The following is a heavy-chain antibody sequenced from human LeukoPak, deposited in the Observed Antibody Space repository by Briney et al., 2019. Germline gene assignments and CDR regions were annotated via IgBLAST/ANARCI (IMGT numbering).Heavy chain of an antibody. CDR3: ARDWEGPLGYFDY. CDR2: ISSSSSYI. V-gene: IGHV3-21*01. D-gene: IGHD1-26*01. Sequence: GGSLRLSCAASGFNFSSYTMNWVRQAPGKGLEWVSSISSSSSYIYYADSVKGRFTISRDNAKNSLNLQMNSLRAEDTAVYYCARDWEGPLGYFDYWGQGTLVTVSS. J-gene: IGHJ4*02. CDR1: GFNFSSYT.